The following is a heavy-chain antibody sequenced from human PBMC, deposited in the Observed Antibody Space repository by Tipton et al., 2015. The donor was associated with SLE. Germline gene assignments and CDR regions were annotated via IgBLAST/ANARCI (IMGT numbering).Heavy chain of an antibody. V-gene: IGHV4-59*01. J-gene: IGHJ6*02. CDR3: ARGHTQVYYYSGLPV. Sequence: GLVKPSETLTLTCALSGGSFSDYYWNWIRQPPGKGLEWIGHIYYSGSTNYNPSLKSRVTVLEDTAKDQLSLKLSSVNAADTAVYYCARGHTQVYYYSGLPVWGQKSTVPVPS. CDR1: GGSFSDYY. CDR2: IYYSGST. D-gene: IGHD5-18*01.